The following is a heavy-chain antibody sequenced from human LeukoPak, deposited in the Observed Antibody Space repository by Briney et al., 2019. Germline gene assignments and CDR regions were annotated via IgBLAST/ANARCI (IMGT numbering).Heavy chain of an antibody. J-gene: IGHJ4*02. V-gene: IGHV1-46*01. D-gene: IGHD3-10*01. CDR1: GYTFTSYY. CDR2: INPSGGST. Sequence: ASVKVSCKASGYTFTSYYMHWVRQAPGQGLEWMGIINPSGGSTSYAQKFQGRVTMTRDMSTSTVYMELSSLRSEDTAVYYCARIPRGYYGSGSYIDYWGQGTLVTVSS. CDR3: ARIPRGYYGSGSYIDY.